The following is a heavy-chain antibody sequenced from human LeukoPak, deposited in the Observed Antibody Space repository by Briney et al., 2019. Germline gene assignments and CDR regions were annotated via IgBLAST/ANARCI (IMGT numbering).Heavy chain of an antibody. CDR2: ISSSSSYI. CDR3: ARKRGDFDY. V-gene: IGHV3-21*04. CDR1: GFTFSSYS. J-gene: IGHJ4*02. Sequence: GGSLRLSCAASGFTFSSYSMNWVRQAPGKGLEWVSSISSSSSYIYHADSVKGRFTISRDNSKNTLYLQMNSLRAEDTAVYYCARKRGDFDYWGQGTLVTVSS. D-gene: IGHD5-24*01.